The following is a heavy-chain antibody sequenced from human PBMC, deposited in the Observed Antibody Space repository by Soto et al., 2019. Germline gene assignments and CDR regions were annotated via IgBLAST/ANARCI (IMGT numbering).Heavy chain of an antibody. CDR3: TREGVGWRDIIFVPPNMRGEDY. J-gene: IGHJ4*02. V-gene: IGHV3-30-3*01. CDR2: TSSDGSNK. CDR1: GFTFSNYA. Sequence: SLRLSCIGSGFTFSNYAMNWVRQAPGKGLEWVAVTSSDGSNKYYADSVKGRFTISRDNSKNTLFLQTNSLRAEDTAVYYCTREGVGWRDIIFVPPNMRGEDYWGQGTLVTVSS. D-gene: IGHD2-2*01.